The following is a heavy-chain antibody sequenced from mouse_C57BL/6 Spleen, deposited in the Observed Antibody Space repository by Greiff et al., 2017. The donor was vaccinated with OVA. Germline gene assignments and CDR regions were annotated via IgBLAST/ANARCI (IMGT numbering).Heavy chain of an antibody. CDR2: FHPYNDDT. J-gene: IGHJ4*01. Sequence: QVQLQQSGAELVTPGASVKMSCKASGYTFTPYPIEWMQQNHGKSLEWIGNFHPYNDDTKYNAKFKGKATLTVEKSYSTVYLELSRLTSDDSAVYYCARQDYDGAMDDWGQGTSVTVSS. V-gene: IGHV1-47*01. CDR3: ARQDYDGAMDD. CDR1: GYTFTPYP. D-gene: IGHD2-4*01.